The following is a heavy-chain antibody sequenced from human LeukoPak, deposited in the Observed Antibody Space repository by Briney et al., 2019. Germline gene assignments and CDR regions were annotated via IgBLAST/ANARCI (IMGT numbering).Heavy chain of an antibody. V-gene: IGHV3-43*02. CDR1: GFTFDGHA. CDR2: FIGVGDRT. CDR3: AKDARLIHLWSIVYYYYYMDV. D-gene: IGHD5-18*01. Sequence: PGGSRRLSWPALGFTFDGHAMHWVRQVQGKGLGWVHVFIGVGDRTYYATSVKGRFTVSRDNSKNSLYLQLNSLRSEDTALYYCAKDARLIHLWSIVYYYYYMDVWGKGTAVTVSS. J-gene: IGHJ6*03.